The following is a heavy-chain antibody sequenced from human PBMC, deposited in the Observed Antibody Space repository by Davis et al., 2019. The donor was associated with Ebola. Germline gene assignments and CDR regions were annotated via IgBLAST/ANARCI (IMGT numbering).Heavy chain of an antibody. J-gene: IGHJ3*01. D-gene: IGHD1-20*01. CDR3: ASLRRTITGMDDGFDL. V-gene: IGHV5-51*01. CDR2: IYTGDSDT. Sequence: GESLKISCKDSGNTFTGYWIAWVRQMPGKGLEWMGIIYTGDSDTRYSPSFRGQVTISADKSTRTAYLQWGSLEASDTAMYYCASLRRTITGMDDGFDLWGQGTMVTVSS. CDR1: GNTFTGYW.